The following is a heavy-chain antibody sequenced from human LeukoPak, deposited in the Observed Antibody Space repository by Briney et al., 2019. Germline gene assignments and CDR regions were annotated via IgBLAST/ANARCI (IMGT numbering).Heavy chain of an antibody. Sequence: GGSLRLSCAASGFRFDDYGMSWVRHVPGKGLEWVSGTNWDGASTGYADSVKGRFTISRDNVKNFVYLQMNSLRVEDTAVYYCAKDQSWGWYYFGYWGQGTLVTVSS. CDR2: TNWDGAST. D-gene: IGHD6-19*01. J-gene: IGHJ4*02. CDR3: AKDQSWGWYYFGY. CDR1: GFRFDDYG. V-gene: IGHV3-20*04.